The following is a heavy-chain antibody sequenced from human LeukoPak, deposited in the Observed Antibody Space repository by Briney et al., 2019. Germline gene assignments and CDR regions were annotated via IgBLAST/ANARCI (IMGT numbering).Heavy chain of an antibody. D-gene: IGHD5-18*01. CDR3: ARDLSGVTGYTYGRGIDY. Sequence: GGSLRLSCAASGFTFSSHWMSWARQAPGKGLGWVANIKKDGSGKYYVDSVKGRFTISRDNAKTSLYLQMNSLRAEDTAVYYCARDLSGVTGYTYGRGIDYWGQGTLVTVSS. J-gene: IGHJ4*02. CDR2: IKKDGSGK. CDR1: GFTFSSHW. V-gene: IGHV3-7*01.